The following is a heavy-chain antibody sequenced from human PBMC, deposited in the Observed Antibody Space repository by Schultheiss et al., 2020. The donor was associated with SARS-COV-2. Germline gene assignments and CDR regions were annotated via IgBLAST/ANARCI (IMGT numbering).Heavy chain of an antibody. Sequence: GGSLRLSCAASGFTFSDYYMSWIRQAPGKGLEWVSSISSSSSYIYYADSVKGRFTISRDNAKNSLYLQMNSLRAEDTAVYYCASLTVAGINYWGQGTLVTVSS. D-gene: IGHD6-19*01. CDR3: ASLTVAGINY. CDR1: GFTFSDYY. J-gene: IGHJ4*02. V-gene: IGHV3-11*06. CDR2: ISSSSSYI.